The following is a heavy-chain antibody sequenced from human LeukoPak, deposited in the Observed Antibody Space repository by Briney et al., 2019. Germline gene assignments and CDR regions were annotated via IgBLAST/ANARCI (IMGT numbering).Heavy chain of an antibody. CDR2: INSDVRSR. J-gene: IGHJ4*02. D-gene: IGHD5-24*01. CDR3: ARDISMVGDGSNFAY. V-gene: IGHV3-74*01. Sequence: GGSLRLSCAASGFTFSTYWMHWVRQAPGKRLVWVSRINSDVRSRSYADFVQGRFTISRDNAKNTLYLQMNSLRAEDTAVYYCARDISMVGDGSNFAYWGQGTLVTVSA. CDR1: GFTFSTYW.